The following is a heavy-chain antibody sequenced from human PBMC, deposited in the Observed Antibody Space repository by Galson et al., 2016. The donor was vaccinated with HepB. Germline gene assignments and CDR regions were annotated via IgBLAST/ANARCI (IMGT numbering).Heavy chain of an antibody. CDR2: IYWNDHK. CDR1: GFSLSTSGVG. D-gene: IGHD1-26*01. V-gene: IGHV2-5*01. Sequence: PALVKPTQTLTLTCAFSGFSLSTSGVGVGWIRQPPGKALEWLALIYWNDHKRYSPSLQIRLTITKDTSKKQVVLTMTNMDPVDIATYFCALTGSYQASDGFDIWGQGTTVTVSS. CDR3: ALTGSYQASDGFDI. J-gene: IGHJ3*02.